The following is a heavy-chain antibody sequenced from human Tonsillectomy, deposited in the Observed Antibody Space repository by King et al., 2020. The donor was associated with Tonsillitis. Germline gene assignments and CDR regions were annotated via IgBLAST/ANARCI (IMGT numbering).Heavy chain of an antibody. J-gene: IGHJ1*01. CDR3: ARVGLYGGGWEKYFQH. CDR2: IDSDGSIT. CDR1: GFTFSTYW. D-gene: IGHD6-19*01. Sequence: EVQLVESGGGLVQPGGSLRLSCAASGFTFSTYWMHWVRQAPGKGLVWVSRIDSDGSITSYADSVKGRFTISRDNAKNTLYLQMNSLRAEDTAVYYCARVGLYGGGWEKYFQHWGQGTLVTVSP. V-gene: IGHV3-74*01.